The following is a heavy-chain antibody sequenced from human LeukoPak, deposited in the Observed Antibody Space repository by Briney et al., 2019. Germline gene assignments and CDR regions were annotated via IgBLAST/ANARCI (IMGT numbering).Heavy chain of an antibody. CDR3: ARDIRMTTVTTSLDY. CDR2: ISYDGSNK. J-gene: IGHJ4*02. CDR1: GFTFSSYA. D-gene: IGHD4-17*01. Sequence: GGSLRLSCAASGFTFSSYAMHWVRQAPGKGLEWVAVISYDGSNKYYADSVKGRFTISRDNSKNTLYLQMNSLRAEDTAVYYCARDIRMTTVTTSLDYWGQGTLVTVSS. V-gene: IGHV3-30-3*01.